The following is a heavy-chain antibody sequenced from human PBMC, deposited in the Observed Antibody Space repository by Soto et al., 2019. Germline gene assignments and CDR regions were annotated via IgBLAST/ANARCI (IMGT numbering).Heavy chain of an antibody. V-gene: IGHV1-18*01. D-gene: IGHD3-22*01. CDR2: ISAYNGNT. J-gene: IGHJ6*02. CDR1: GYTFTSYG. Sequence: ASVKVSCKASGYTFTSYGISWVRQAPGQGLEWMGWISAYNGNTNYAQKLQGRVTMTTDTSTSAAYMELRSLRSDDTAVYYCARGQSYYYDSSGYPTHSYYGMDVWGQGTTVTVSS. CDR3: ARGQSYYYDSSGYPTHSYYGMDV.